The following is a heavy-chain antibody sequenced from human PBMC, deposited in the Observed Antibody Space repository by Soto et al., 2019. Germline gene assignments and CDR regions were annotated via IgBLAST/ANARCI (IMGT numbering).Heavy chain of an antibody. V-gene: IGHV1-69*08. J-gene: IGHJ6*02. Sequence: QVQLVQSGAEVKKPGSSVKVSCKASGGTFSSYTISWVRQAPGQGLEWMGRIIPILGIANYAQKFQGRVTITADKSTSTAYMELSSLRSEDTAVYYCARDGGDTAMVTSPYYYYYGMDVWGQGTTVTVSS. CDR3: ARDGGDTAMVTSPYYYYYGMDV. CDR1: GGTFSSYT. D-gene: IGHD5-18*01. CDR2: IIPILGIA.